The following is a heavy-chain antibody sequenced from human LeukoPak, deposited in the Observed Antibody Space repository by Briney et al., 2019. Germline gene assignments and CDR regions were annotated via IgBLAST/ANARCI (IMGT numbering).Heavy chain of an antibody. CDR1: GYTFTSYG. J-gene: IGHJ4*02. V-gene: IGHV1-18*01. CDR3: ARDMEIRYFDPTYYFDY. CDR2: ISAYNGNT. D-gene: IGHD3-9*01. Sequence: GASVKVSCKASGYTFTSYGISWVRQAPGQGLEWMGWISAYNGNTNYAQKLQGRVTMTTDTSTSTAYMELRSLRSDDTAVYYCARDMEIRYFDPTYYFDYWGQGTLVTFSS.